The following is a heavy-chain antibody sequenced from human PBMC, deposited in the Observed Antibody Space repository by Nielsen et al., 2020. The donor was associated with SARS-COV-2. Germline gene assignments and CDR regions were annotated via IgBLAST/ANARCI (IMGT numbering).Heavy chain of an antibody. CDR3: ARAPITMIVVVNAFDI. V-gene: IGHV4-31*11. J-gene: IGHJ3*02. D-gene: IGHD3-22*01. CDR1: GGSFSDYH. CDR2: IYYSGST. Sequence: SETLSLTCAVYGGSFSDYHWTWIRQHSGKGLEWIGYIYYSGSTYYNPSLKSRVTISVDTSKNQFSLKLSSVTAADTAVYYCARAPITMIVVVNAFDIWGQGTMVTVSS.